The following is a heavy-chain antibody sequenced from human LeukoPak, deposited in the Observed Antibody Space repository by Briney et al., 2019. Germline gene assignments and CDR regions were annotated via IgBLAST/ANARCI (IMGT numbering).Heavy chain of an antibody. V-gene: IGHV4-30-4*01. CDR3: ARAAAVTNSWYYFDY. D-gene: IGHD6-13*01. Sequence: PSQTLSLTCTVSGDSVSSGDHHWSWIRQPPGKGLEWIGYIRYGGSTYYNPSLKSRVIILVDMSKNQFSLSLNSLSAADSAVYYCARAAAVTNSWYYFDYWGQGTLVTVSS. CDR2: IRYGGST. J-gene: IGHJ4*02. CDR1: GDSVSSGDHH.